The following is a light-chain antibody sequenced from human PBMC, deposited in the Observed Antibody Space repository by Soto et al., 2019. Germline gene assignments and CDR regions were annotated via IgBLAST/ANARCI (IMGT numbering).Light chain of an antibody. CDR3: MQGTPRPLT. J-gene: IGKJ4*01. Sequence: EVVLTQSPLSQSVTLGQPASISCKCSQSLLYSNGHTYLTWFHQRPGQPPRRLIYEVSNWDSGVPDRFSGKWSGTDFPLGISRVEVGDVGIYYFMQGTPRPLTFGGGTKVEIK. V-gene: IGKV2D-30*01. CDR1: QSLLYSNGHTY. CDR2: EVS.